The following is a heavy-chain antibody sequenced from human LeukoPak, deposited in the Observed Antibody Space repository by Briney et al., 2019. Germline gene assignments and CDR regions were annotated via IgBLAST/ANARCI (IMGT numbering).Heavy chain of an antibody. Sequence: SETLSLTCTVSGGSISSYYWSWIRQPAGKGLEWIGRVYTSGSTNYNPSLKSRVTMSVNTSKNQFSLKLSSVTAADTAVYYCARDANGYSFGDYFDYWGQGTLVTVSS. D-gene: IGHD5-18*01. CDR1: GGSISSYY. J-gene: IGHJ4*02. CDR3: ARDANGYSFGDYFDY. V-gene: IGHV4-4*07. CDR2: VYTSGST.